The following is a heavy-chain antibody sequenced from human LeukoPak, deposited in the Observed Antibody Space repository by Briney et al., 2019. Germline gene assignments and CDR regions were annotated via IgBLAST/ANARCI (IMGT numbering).Heavy chain of an antibody. CDR3: ANRVHLTY. V-gene: IGHV3-23*01. J-gene: IGHJ4*02. CDR1: GFTFSSYV. D-gene: IGHD1-1*01. CDR2: ISASGGAT. Sequence: HGGSLRLSCTASGFTFSSYVMNWVGQAPGQGLEGVSTISASGGATYYTDSVRGRFSISRDNFKNPLYLQMNSLRAEDTAIYCCANRVHLTYWGQGTLVTVSS.